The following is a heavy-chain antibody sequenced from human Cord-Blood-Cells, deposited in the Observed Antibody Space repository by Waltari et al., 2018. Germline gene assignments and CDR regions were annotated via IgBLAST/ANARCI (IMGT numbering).Heavy chain of an antibody. D-gene: IGHD5-12*01. J-gene: IGHJ4*02. CDR3: ARVGGYSGYGY. CDR1: GFTFSSYS. V-gene: IGHV3-21*01. Sequence: EVQLVESGGGLVKPGGSLRLSCPASGFTFSSYSMHWASQAPGKGLEWVSSISSSSSYIYYADSVKGRFTISRDNAKNSLYLQMNSLRAEDTAVYYCARVGGYSGYGYWGQGTLVTVSS. CDR2: ISSSSSYI.